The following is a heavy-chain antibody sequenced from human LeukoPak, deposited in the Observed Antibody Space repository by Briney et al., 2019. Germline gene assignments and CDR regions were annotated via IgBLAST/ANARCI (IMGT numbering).Heavy chain of an antibody. CDR3: ARDLSPLAAAGSWYYYYMDV. V-gene: IGHV1-69*05. CDR2: IIPIFGTA. CDR1: GGTFSSYA. D-gene: IGHD6-13*01. Sequence: SVNVSCKASGGTFSSYAISWVRQAPGQVLEWMGGIIPIFGTANYAQKFQGRVTITTDESTSTAYMELSSLRSEDTAVYYCARDLSPLAAAGSWYYYYMDVWGKGTTVTVSS. J-gene: IGHJ6*03.